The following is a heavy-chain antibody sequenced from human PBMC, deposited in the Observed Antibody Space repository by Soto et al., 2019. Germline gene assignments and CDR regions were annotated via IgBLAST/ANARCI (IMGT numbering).Heavy chain of an antibody. CDR3: ARGGGVGVAGSAAFDM. CDR1: GYPVTAYY. CDR2: INPGTGAT. J-gene: IGHJ3*02. Sequence: QLHLVQSGAVVKKPGASVTVSCSASGYPVTAYYMHWVRQAPGRGLEWMGGINPGTGATKYTQTFPGRVTMSREAAKSTVFMELSGLTSGDTAVFFCARGGGVGVAGSAAFDMWGQGTLVTVSS. D-gene: IGHD3-3*01. V-gene: IGHV1-2*02.